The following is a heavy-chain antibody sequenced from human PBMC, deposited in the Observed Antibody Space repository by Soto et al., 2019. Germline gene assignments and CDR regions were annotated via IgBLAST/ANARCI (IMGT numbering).Heavy chain of an antibody. CDR2: VYYSGST. CDR3: GRLEGLATISYYFDY. J-gene: IGHJ4*02. CDR1: GGSISSNNYY. Sequence: SETLSLTCAVSGGSISSNNYYWVWIRQPPGKGLEWIGSVYYSGSTYYNPSLESRVTISVDKSKNQFSLKLMSLSAADTAVYYCGRLEGLATISYYFDYWGQGALVTVSS. D-gene: IGHD3-9*01. V-gene: IGHV4-39*01.